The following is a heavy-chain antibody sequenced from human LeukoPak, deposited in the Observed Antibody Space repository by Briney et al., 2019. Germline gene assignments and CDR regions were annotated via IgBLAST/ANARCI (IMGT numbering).Heavy chain of an antibody. D-gene: IGHD6-19*01. V-gene: IGHV4-34*01. CDR2: INHSGST. Sequence: SETLSLTCAVYGGSFSDYYWSWIRQPPGKGLEWIGEINHSGSTNYNPSLKSRVTISVDTSKNQFSLKLSSVTAADTAVYYCARDGIAVAGTNYWGQGTLVTVSS. CDR3: ARDGIAVAGTNY. CDR1: GGSFSDYY. J-gene: IGHJ4*02.